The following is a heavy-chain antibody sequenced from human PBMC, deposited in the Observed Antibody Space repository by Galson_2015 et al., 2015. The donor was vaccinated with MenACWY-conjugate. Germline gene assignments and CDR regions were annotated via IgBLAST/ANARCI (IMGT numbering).Heavy chain of an antibody. D-gene: IGHD2-2*02. CDR3: ARGAGDVVVPAAIYYMDV. V-gene: IGHV6-1*01. Sequence: YNDYAVSVKSRITINPDTSKNQFSLQLNSVTPEDTAVYYCARGAGDVVVPAAIYYMDVWGKGTTVTVSS. CDR2: YN. J-gene: IGHJ6*03.